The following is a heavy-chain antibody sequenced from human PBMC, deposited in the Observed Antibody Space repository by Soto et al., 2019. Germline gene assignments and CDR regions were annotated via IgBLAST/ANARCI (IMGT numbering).Heavy chain of an antibody. CDR2: IYYSGST. V-gene: IGHV4-59*01. CDR3: ATSGGTGY. Sequence: SETLSLTCTVSGGSISSYYWSWIRQPPGKGLEWIGYIYYSGSTNYNPSLKSRVTISVDTSKNQFSLKLSSVTAADTAVYYCATSGGTGYWGQGALVTVSS. J-gene: IGHJ4*02. CDR1: GGSISSYY. D-gene: IGHD6-19*01.